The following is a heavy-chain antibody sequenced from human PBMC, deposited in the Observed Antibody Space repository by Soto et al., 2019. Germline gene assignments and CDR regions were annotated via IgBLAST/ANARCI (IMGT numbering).Heavy chain of an antibody. CDR1: GFTFSSYA. Sequence: HPGGSLRLSCAASGFTFSSYAMSWVRQAPGKGLEWVSAISGSGGSTYYADSVKGRFTISRDNSKNTLYLQMNSLRAEDTAVYYCAKDALGFLEWIESLGAFDIWGQGXMVTVSS. V-gene: IGHV3-23*01. J-gene: IGHJ3*02. CDR2: ISGSGGST. D-gene: IGHD3-3*01. CDR3: AKDALGFLEWIESLGAFDI.